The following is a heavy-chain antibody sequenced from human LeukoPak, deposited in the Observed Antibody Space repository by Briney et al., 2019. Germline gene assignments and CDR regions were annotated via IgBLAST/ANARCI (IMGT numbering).Heavy chain of an antibody. CDR3: ARGGFSGYYTNPYYFDY. D-gene: IGHD3-22*01. V-gene: IGHV4-34*01. J-gene: IGHJ4*02. CDR1: GGSFSGYY. CDR2: INHSGST. Sequence: SETLSLTCAVYGGSFSGYYWSWIRQPPGKGLEWIGEINHSGSTNYSPSLKSRVTISVDTSKNQFSLKLSSVTAADTAVYYCARGGFSGYYTNPYYFDYWGQGTLVTVSS.